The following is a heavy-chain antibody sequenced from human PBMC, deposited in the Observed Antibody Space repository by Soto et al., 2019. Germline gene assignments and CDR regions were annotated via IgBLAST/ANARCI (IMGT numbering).Heavy chain of an antibody. V-gene: IGHV4-34*01. D-gene: IGHD5-12*01. Sequence: SETLSLTCAVYGGSFSGYYWSWIRQPPGKGLEWIGEINHSGSTNYNPSLKSRVTISVDTSKNQFSLKLSSVTAADTAVYYCARAPHFYIVATRGHFDYWGQGTLVTVSS. CDR2: INHSGST. CDR1: GGSFSGYY. CDR3: ARAPHFYIVATRGHFDY. J-gene: IGHJ4*02.